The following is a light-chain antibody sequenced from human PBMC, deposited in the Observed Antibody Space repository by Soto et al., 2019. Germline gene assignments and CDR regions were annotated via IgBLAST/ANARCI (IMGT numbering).Light chain of an antibody. CDR3: QQRSKWPRT. Sequence: EIVLTQSPATLSLSPGERATLSCRASQSVSSTLAWYQQKPGQAPRLLIYYTSNRATGIPARFSGSGSGTDFTLTISSLEPEDFAVYYCQQRSKWPRTFGQGTKVEIK. CDR1: QSVSST. V-gene: IGKV3-11*01. CDR2: YTS. J-gene: IGKJ1*01.